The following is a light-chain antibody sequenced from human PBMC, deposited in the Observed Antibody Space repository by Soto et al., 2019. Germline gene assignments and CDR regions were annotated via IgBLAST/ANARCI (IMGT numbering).Light chain of an antibody. CDR1: QNVPTN. CDR3: QQYSVWPPFI. J-gene: IGKJ2*01. Sequence: EIVLTQSPATLSVSPGDVATLSCRASQNVPTNLAWYQQVPGQPPMLLIYRASTRASGIPARFNASGAGTEFTLTITSLQPEDFAIYYCQQYSVWPPFIFGQGTKLEIK. V-gene: IGKV3-15*01. CDR2: RAS.